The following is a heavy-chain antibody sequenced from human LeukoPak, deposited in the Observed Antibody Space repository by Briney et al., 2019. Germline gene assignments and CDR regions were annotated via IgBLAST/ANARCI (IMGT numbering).Heavy chain of an antibody. CDR1: GFTFRSCG. D-gene: IGHD4-17*01. CDR3: AKANYGDYVLDAFDI. J-gene: IGHJ3*02. V-gene: IGHV3-23*01. CDR2: MTDSGGRT. Sequence: GGSLRLSCAASGFTFRSCGMSWVRQAPGKGLEWVSGMTDSGGRTYYADSVKGRFTMSRDNSKNTLYLQMNSLRAEDTAVYYCAKANYGDYVLDAFDIWGQGTMVTVSS.